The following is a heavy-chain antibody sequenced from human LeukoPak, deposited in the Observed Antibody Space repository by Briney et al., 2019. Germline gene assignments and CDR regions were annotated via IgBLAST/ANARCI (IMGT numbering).Heavy chain of an antibody. CDR3: ARGHYIDFDY. V-gene: IGHV3-48*03. J-gene: IGHJ4*02. Sequence: GGSLRISCATSGFTFSTYEFNWVRQAPGKGLEWVSYISSSGSMIYYADSVRGRFTVSRDNAKNSLYLQMNSLRAEDTAVYYCARGHYIDFDYWGQGTLVTVSS. D-gene: IGHD2-15*01. CDR1: GFTFSTYE. CDR2: ISSSGSMI.